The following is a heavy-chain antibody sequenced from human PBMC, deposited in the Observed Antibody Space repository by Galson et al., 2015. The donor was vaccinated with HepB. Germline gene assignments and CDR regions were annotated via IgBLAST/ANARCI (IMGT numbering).Heavy chain of an antibody. Sequence: SLRLSCAASGFTFSSYSMNWVRQAPGKGLEWVSSISSSSSYIYYADSVKGRFTISRDNAKNSLYLQMNSLRAEDTAVYYCAREGDSGSYYIRYWGQGTLVTVSS. CDR2: ISSSSSYI. D-gene: IGHD1-26*01. CDR3: AREGDSGSYYIRY. CDR1: GFTFSSYS. J-gene: IGHJ4*02. V-gene: IGHV3-21*01.